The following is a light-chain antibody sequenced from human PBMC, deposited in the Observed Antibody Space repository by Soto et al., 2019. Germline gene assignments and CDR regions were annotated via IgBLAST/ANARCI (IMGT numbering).Light chain of an antibody. J-gene: IGLJ3*02. Sequence: QSVLTQPPSVSRAPGQRVTISCTGSSSNIGAGYDVHWYQQLPGTAPKLLIYGNSNRPSGVPDRFSGSKSGTSASLAMTGLRAEDEADYYCQSYDSSLSGWVFGGGTKLTVL. CDR1: SSNIGAGYD. V-gene: IGLV1-40*01. CDR2: GNS. CDR3: QSYDSSLSGWV.